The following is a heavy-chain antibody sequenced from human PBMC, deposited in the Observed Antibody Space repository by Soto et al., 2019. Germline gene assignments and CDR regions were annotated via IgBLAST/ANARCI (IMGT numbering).Heavy chain of an antibody. CDR3: ERYNLESPFGP. Sequence: SETLSLTCAVYGGSFSGYFWTWIRQPPGTGLEWTGEINPSGSTNYNPSLKRRVTISVDTSKSQFSLNPATVTAAHTALHYCERYNLESPFGPWGQGTLITFSS. CDR1: GGSFSGYF. J-gene: IGHJ5*01. CDR2: INPSGST. D-gene: IGHD1-1*01. V-gene: IGHV4-34*01.